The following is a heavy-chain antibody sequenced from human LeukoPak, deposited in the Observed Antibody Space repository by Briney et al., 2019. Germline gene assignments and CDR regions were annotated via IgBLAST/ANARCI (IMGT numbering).Heavy chain of an antibody. CDR1: GGSFSGYY. CDR3: ARDQRGYSYGYVPHFDY. J-gene: IGHJ4*02. Sequence: SETLSLTCAVYGGSFSGYYWSWIRQPPGKGLEWIGEINHSGSTNYNPSLKSRVTISVDTSKNQFSLKLSSVTAADTAVYYCARDQRGYSYGYVPHFDYWGQGTLVTVSS. V-gene: IGHV4-34*01. CDR2: INHSGST. D-gene: IGHD5-18*01.